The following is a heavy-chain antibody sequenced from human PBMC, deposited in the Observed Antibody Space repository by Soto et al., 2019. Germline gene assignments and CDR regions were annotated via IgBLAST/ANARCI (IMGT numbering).Heavy chain of an antibody. J-gene: IGHJ4*02. CDR2: IISGGNT. Sequence: SLSCAASGFTFSNYAMSWVRQAPGKGLEWVSTIISGGNTYYADSVKGRFTISRDNSKNTLYLQMNSLRAEDTAVYYCAKAFYSSDRGEVFDYWGQGXLVTVSS. V-gene: IGHV3-23*01. CDR3: AKAFYSSDRGEVFDY. CDR1: GFTFSNYA. D-gene: IGHD6-19*01.